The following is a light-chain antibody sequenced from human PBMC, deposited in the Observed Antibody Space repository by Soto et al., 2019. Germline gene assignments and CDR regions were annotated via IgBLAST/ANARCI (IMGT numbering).Light chain of an antibody. Sequence: IVWTQSPVTLSLSPWQGAALSCRASQSISNYLAWYQQKPGQAPRLLIYDASNRATGTPARFSGSGSGTDFTLTISRLEPEDFAVYYCQQYGNSPRTFGQGTKVDIK. J-gene: IGKJ1*01. CDR2: DAS. V-gene: IGKV3-11*01. CDR3: QQYGNSPRT. CDR1: QSISNY.